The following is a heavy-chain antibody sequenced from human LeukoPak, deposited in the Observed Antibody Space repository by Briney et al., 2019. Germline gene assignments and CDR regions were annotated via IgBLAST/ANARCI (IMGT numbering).Heavy chain of an antibody. J-gene: IGHJ4*02. CDR2: ISYDGSNK. CDR1: GFTFSSYG. V-gene: IGHV3-30*18. CDR3: AKVGPLMFGEFDY. D-gene: IGHD3-10*02. Sequence: GGSLRLSCAASGFTFSSYGMHWVRQAPGKGLEWVAVISYDGSNKYYADSVKGRFTISRDNSKNTLYLQMNSLRAEDTAVYYCAKVGPLMFGEFDYWGQGPLVTVSS.